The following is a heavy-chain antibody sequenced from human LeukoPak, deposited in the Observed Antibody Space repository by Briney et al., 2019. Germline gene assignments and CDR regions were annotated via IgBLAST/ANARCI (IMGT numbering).Heavy chain of an antibody. CDR1: GFTFSSYA. J-gene: IGHJ5*02. Sequence: PGGSLRLSCAASGFTFSSYAMHWVRQAPGKGLEWVAVISYDGSNKYYADSVKGRFTISRDNSKNTLYLQMNSLRAEDTAVYYCARTMASMVAALGWFGPWGQGTLVTVSS. D-gene: IGHD2-15*01. CDR3: ARTMASMVAALGWFGP. V-gene: IGHV3-30-3*01. CDR2: ISYDGSNK.